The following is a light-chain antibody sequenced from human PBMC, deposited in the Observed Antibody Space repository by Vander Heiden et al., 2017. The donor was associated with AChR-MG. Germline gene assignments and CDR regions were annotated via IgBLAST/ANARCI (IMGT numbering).Light chain of an antibody. J-gene: IGLJ3*02. CDR3: NSRDSSGNHWV. CDR1: SLRSYY. V-gene: IGLV3-19*01. CDR2: GKN. Sequence: SSELTQDPAVPVALGQTVRITCQGDSLRSYYASWYQQKPGQAPVLVIYGKNNRPSGIPDRFSGSSSGNTASLTITGAQAEEEADYYCNSRDSSGNHWVFGGGTKLTVL.